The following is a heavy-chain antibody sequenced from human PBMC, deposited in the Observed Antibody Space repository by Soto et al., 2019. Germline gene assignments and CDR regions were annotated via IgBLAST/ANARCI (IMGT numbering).Heavy chain of an antibody. D-gene: IGHD2-21*01. V-gene: IGHV3-30*03. CDR2: ISDDGSKK. J-gene: IGHJ4*02. CDR1: GFTFRRYG. Sequence: QVQLVESGGGVVQPGRSLRLSGAASGFTFRRYGMHWVRQAPGKGLEWVALISDDGSKKYYADSVKGRFTISRDNSKKSLYLQGSGLRGGDRSVYYCSSHDYGGYGADYWGQGTLVAVS. CDR3: SSHDYGGYGADY.